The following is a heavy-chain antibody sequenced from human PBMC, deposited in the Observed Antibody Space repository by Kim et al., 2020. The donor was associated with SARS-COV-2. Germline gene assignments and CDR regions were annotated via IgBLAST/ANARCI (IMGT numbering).Heavy chain of an antibody. J-gene: IGHJ3*02. CDR1: RGSISSYY. D-gene: IGHD3-22*01. Sequence: SETLSLTCTVSRGSISSYYWSWIRQPPGKGLEWIGYIYYSGSTNYNPSLKSRVTISVDTSKNQFSLKLSSVTAADTAVYYCATQYYYDSSGYYDAFDIWGQGTMVTVSS. V-gene: IGHV4-59*01. CDR2: IYYSGST. CDR3: ATQYYYDSSGYYDAFDI.